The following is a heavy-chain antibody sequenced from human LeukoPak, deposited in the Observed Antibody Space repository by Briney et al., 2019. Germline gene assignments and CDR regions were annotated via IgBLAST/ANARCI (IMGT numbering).Heavy chain of an antibody. CDR3: ARDPKGITISGVTFDP. D-gene: IGHD3-3*01. V-gene: IGHV1-46*01. Sequence: GASVKVSCKASGYTFTSYYMHWVRQAPGQGLEWMGIINPSGGSTSYAQKFQGRVTMTRDTSTSTVYMELSRLRSDDTAVYYCARDPKGITISGVTFDPWGQGTLVTVSS. J-gene: IGHJ5*02. CDR1: GYTFTSYY. CDR2: INPSGGST.